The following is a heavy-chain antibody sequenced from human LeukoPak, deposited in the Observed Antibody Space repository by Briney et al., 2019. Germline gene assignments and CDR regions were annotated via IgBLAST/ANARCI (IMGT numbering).Heavy chain of an antibody. J-gene: IGHJ2*01. V-gene: IGHV3-9*03. CDR3: AKGSSYSFGYWYFDL. CDR1: GFTFDDYA. Sequence: QPGRSLRLSCAASGFTFDDYAMHWARQAPGTGLEWVSGISWNSGSVGYADSVKGRFTISRDNAKNSLYLQMNSLRAEDMALYFCAKGSSYSFGYWYFDLWGRGTLVTVSS. CDR2: ISWNSGSV. D-gene: IGHD5-18*01.